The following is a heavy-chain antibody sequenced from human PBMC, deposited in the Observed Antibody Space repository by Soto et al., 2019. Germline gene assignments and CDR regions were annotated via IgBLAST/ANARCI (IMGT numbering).Heavy chain of an antibody. CDR1: GYSFTSYL. J-gene: IGHJ4*02. CDR2: IDPSDSYT. V-gene: IGHV5-10-1*01. Sequence: GESLKISCKGSGYSFTSYLISWVRQMPGKGLEWMGRIDPSDSYTNYSPSFQGHVTISADKSISTAYLQWSSLTASDTAMYYCAARTPNFDYWGQGTLVTVSS. CDR3: AARTPNFDY.